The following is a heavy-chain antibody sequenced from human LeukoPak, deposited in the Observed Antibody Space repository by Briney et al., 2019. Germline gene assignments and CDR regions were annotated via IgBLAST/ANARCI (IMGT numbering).Heavy chain of an antibody. Sequence: PSETLSFTCTVSGYSINGGFYWGWLRQPPGKSLEWIGRIYTTGSTNYKPSLTSRVTMSIDTSKNQFSLKLSSVTAADTAIYYCFCQAEDGIRYFDWANAFDIWGQGTIVTVSS. D-gene: IGHD3-9*01. CDR1: GYSINGGFY. CDR2: IYTTGST. CDR3: FCQAEDGIRYFDWANAFDI. V-gene: IGHV4-38-2*02. J-gene: IGHJ3*02.